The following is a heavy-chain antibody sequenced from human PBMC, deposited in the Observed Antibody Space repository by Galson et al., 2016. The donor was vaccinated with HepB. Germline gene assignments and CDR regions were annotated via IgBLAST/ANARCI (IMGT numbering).Heavy chain of an antibody. Sequence: QSGAEVKKPEGSLKISCRGSGYSFTNYWIGWVRQLPGKGLEWMGIIYPGDSDIRYSPSFQGQVTISADKFFRTAYLQWSSLKASDTAMYYCARGVGDSSGYYTVFDYWGQGTLVTVSS. V-gene: IGHV5-51*01. J-gene: IGHJ4*02. CDR2: IYPGDSDI. CDR1: GYSFTNYW. CDR3: ARGVGDSSGYYTVFDY. D-gene: IGHD3-22*01.